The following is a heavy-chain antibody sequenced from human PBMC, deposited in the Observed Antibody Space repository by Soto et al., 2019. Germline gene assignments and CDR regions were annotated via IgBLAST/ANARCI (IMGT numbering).Heavy chain of an antibody. V-gene: IGHV3-30*18. J-gene: IGHJ4*02. CDR1: GFTFSSYG. CDR3: AKDWGDGYKWVHFDY. CDR2: ISYDGSNK. D-gene: IGHD5-12*01. Sequence: GGSLRLSCAASGFTFSSYGMHWVRQAPGKGLEWVAVISYDGSNKYYADSVRGRFTISRDNSKNTLYLQMNSLRAEDTAVYYCAKDWGDGYKWVHFDYWGQGTLVTVSS.